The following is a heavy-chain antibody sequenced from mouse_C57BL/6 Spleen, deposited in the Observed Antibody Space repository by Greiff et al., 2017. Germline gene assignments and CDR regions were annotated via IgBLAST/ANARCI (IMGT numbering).Heavy chain of an antibody. CDR1: GYSITSGYY. CDR2: ISYDGSN. V-gene: IGHV3-6*01. J-gene: IGHJ2*01. D-gene: IGHD1-1*01. Sequence: EVQLQESGPGLVKPSQSLSLTCSVTGYSITSGYYWNWIRQFPGNKLEWMGYISYDGSNNYNPSLKNRISITRDTSKNQFFLKLNSVTTEDTATYYCARNPKYYGSSGYFDYWGQGTTLTVSS. CDR3: ARNPKYYGSSGYFDY.